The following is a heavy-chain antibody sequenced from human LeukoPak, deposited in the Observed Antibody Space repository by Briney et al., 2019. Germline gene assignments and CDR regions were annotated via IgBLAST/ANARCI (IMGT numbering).Heavy chain of an antibody. V-gene: IGHV1-18*01. CDR1: GYTFTSYG. Sequence: GASVKVSCKASGYTFTSYGISWVRQAPGQGLEWMGWISAYNGNTNYAQKLQGRVTMTTDTSTSTAYMELRSLRSDDTAVYYCARANGPSYYYGSGSYQDYWGQGTLVTVSS. CDR3: ARANGPSYYYGSGSYQDY. J-gene: IGHJ4*02. CDR2: ISAYNGNT. D-gene: IGHD3-10*01.